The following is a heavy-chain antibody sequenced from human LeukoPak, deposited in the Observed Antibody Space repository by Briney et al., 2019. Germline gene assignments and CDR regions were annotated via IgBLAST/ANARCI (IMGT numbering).Heavy chain of an antibody. V-gene: IGHV3-7*01. Sequence: GGSLRLSCAASGFTFNRYWMSWVRQAPGKGLEWVANIKQDGSERYYVDSVKGRFTISRDNAKNSLYLQMNSLRAEDTAVYYCARVEASGYDYGAFDYWGQGTLVTVSS. J-gene: IGHJ4*02. D-gene: IGHD5-12*01. CDR3: ARVEASGYDYGAFDY. CDR1: GFTFNRYW. CDR2: IKQDGSER.